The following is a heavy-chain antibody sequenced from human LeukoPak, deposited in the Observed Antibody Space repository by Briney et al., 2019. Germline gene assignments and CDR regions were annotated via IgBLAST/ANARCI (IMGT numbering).Heavy chain of an antibody. J-gene: IGHJ1*01. Sequence: GGSLRLSCAASGFTFSSYAMHWIRQAPGKGLEYVSAISKNRDSTFHAISVKGRFTISRDNSKNTLYLQVGSLRPEDMAVYYCARMDYSDQFFQHWGQGSLVTVSS. CDR3: ARMDYSDQFFQH. CDR2: ISKNRDST. V-gene: IGHV3-64*01. CDR1: GFTFSSYA. D-gene: IGHD4-17*01.